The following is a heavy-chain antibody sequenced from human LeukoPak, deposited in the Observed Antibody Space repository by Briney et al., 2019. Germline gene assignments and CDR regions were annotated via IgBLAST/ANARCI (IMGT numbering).Heavy chain of an antibody. V-gene: IGHV3-43*02. Sequence: GGSLRLSCATSGFNFGDYVMSWVRQAPGKGLEWVSAISGSGGSTYYVDSVKGRFIISRDNRKNSLYLQMNSLRTEDTALYYCVKDRSTSGVSEFDCWGQGTLVTVSS. CDR2: ISGSGGST. D-gene: IGHD1-1*01. CDR3: VKDRSTSGVSEFDC. J-gene: IGHJ4*02. CDR1: GFNFGDYV.